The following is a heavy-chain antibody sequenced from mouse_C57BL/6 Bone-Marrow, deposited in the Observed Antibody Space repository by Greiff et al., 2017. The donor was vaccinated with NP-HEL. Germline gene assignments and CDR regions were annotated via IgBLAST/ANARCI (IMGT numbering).Heavy chain of an antibody. V-gene: IGHV1-63*01. D-gene: IGHD2-14*01. Sequence: VQLQESGAELVRPGTSVQMSCKASGYTFTNYWIGWAKQRPVHGLEWIGDIYPGGGYTNYTVNFKGKATLTAEKSSSTAYMQFSSLTSEDSAIYYCARSDWYEFDYWGQGTTLTVSS. CDR1: GYTFTNYW. J-gene: IGHJ2*01. CDR3: ARSDWYEFDY. CDR2: IYPGGGYT.